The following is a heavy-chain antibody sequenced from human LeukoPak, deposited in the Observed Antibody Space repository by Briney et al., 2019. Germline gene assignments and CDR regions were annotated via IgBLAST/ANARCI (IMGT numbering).Heavy chain of an antibody. J-gene: IGHJ6*03. V-gene: IGHV1-18*01. CDR1: GGTFSSYA. D-gene: IGHD3-3*01. CDR3: ARSGSGYYYYYYMDV. CDR2: ISAYNGNT. Sequence: GASVKVSCKASGGTFSSYAISWVRQAPGQGLEWMGWISAYNGNTNYAQKLQGRVTMTTDTSTSTAYMELRSLRSDDTAVYYCARSGSGYYYYYYMDVWGKGTTVTVSS.